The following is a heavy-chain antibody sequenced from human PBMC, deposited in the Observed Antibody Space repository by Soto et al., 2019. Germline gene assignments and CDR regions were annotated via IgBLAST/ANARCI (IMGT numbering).Heavy chain of an antibody. CDR2: ISWDGGST. CDR3: AKDIRGYSYGSFYYYYYGMDV. V-gene: IGHV3-43*01. J-gene: IGHJ6*02. Sequence: GGSLRLSCAASGFTFDDYTMHWVRQAPGKGLEWVSLISWDGGSTYYADSVKGRFTISRDNSKNSLYLQMNSLRTEDTALYYCAKDIRGYSYGSFYYYYYGMDVWGQGTTVTVYS. CDR1: GFTFDDYT. D-gene: IGHD5-18*01.